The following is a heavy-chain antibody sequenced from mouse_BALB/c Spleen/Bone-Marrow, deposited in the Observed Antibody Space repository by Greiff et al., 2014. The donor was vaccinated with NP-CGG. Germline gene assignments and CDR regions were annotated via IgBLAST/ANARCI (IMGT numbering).Heavy chain of an antibody. CDR2: ISNGGGST. J-gene: IGHJ2*01. Sequence: EVQLVESGGGLVQPGGSLKLSCATSGFSFGDYYMYWIRQTPEKRLEWVAYISNGGGSTYYPDTVKGRFTISRDNAKNTLYLQMSRLKSEDTAMYYCARLGDYSYFDYWGQGTTLTVSS. CDR1: GFSFGDYY. D-gene: IGHD1-1*01. V-gene: IGHV5-12*02. CDR3: ARLGDYSYFDY.